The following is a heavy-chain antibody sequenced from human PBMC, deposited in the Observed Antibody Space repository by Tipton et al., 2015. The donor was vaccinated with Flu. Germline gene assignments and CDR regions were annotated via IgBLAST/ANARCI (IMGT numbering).Heavy chain of an antibody. CDR2: MSHSGRT. V-gene: IGHV4-38-2*01. D-gene: IGHD3-10*01. J-gene: IGHJ4*02. CDR1: GYSINSGYF. Sequence: TLSLTCAVSGYSINSGYFWGWIRQPPGKGLEWIGSMSHSGRTYYNPSLKSRVTISADTWKTQFSLKLSSVTAAGTAVYYCARLTYYYGSGTSDYWGQGTLVTVSS. CDR3: ARLTYYYGSGTSDY.